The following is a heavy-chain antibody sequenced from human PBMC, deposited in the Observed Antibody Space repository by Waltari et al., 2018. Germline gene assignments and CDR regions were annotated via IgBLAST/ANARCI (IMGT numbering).Heavy chain of an antibody. CDR2: IYYSVST. CDR3: ARGLWGYYGSGSTSNWFDP. J-gene: IGHJ5*02. V-gene: IGHV4-39*01. D-gene: IGHD3-10*01. CDR1: GGSISSSSYY. Sequence: QLQLQESGPGLVKPSETLSLTCTVSGGSISSSSYYWGWIRQPPGKGLEWIGSIYYSVSTYYNPSLKSRVTIAVDTSKNQFSLNLSAVTAADTAVYYCARGLWGYYGSGSTSNWFDPWGQGTLVTVSS.